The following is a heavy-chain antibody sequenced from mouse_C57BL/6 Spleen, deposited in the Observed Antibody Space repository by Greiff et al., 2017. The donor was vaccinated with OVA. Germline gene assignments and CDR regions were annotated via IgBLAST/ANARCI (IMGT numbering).Heavy chain of an antibody. J-gene: IGHJ2*01. V-gene: IGHV5-9-1*02. CDR3: TRDPGSSYRFDY. Sequence: EVQGVESGEGLVKPGGSLTLSCAASGFTFSSYAMSWVRQTPEKRLEWVAYISSGGDYIYYADTVKGRFTISRDNARNTLYLQMSSLKSEDTAMYYCTRDPGSSYRFDYWGQGTTLTVSS. CDR2: ISSGGDYI. CDR1: GFTFSSYA. D-gene: IGHD1-1*01.